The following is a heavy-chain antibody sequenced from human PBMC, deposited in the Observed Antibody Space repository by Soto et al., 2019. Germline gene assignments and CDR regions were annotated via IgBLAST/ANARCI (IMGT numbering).Heavy chain of an antibody. J-gene: IGHJ4*02. V-gene: IGHV3-7*01. CDR3: VKEIAAAQ. CDR1: GFTFSNYW. D-gene: IGHD6-25*01. Sequence: EVQLVESGGALVQPGGSLRLTCATSGFTFSNYWMTWVRQAPGKGLEWVANINKDGSQTSFVDSVKGRFTIFRDNAKSSLDLQMNSLRGEDTAKYYCVKEIAAAQWGQGTLVTVSS. CDR2: INKDGSQT.